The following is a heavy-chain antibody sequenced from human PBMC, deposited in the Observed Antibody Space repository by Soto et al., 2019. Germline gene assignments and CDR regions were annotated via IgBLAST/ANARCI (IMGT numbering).Heavy chain of an antibody. V-gene: IGHV3-23*01. CDR2: TSASGITT. J-gene: IGHJ3*02. CDR1: GFAFTSHA. Sequence: EVQLLDSGGGLVQPGGSLRISCAASGFAFTSHAMSWVRQAPGKGLEWVSSTSASGITTYYSDSVKGRFTISRDNTKNNLYLQMNSLRDEDTAVYHCARGGGSCYGASCTFDIWGQGTMVTVSS. D-gene: IGHD2-15*01. CDR3: ARGGGSCYGASCTFDI.